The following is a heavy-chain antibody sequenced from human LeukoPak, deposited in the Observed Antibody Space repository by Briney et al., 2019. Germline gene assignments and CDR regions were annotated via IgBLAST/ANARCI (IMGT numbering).Heavy chain of an antibody. CDR1: GFTFSSYG. CDR2: IWYDGSNK. D-gene: IGHD3-3*01. Sequence: QTGGSLRLSCAASGFTFSSYGMHWVRQAPSKGLEWVAVIWYDGSNKYYADSVKGRFTISRDNSKNTLYLQMNSLRAEDTAVYYCAKAEVDYDFWPSYMDVWGKGTTVTVSS. CDR3: AKAEVDYDFWPSYMDV. J-gene: IGHJ6*03. V-gene: IGHV3-33*06.